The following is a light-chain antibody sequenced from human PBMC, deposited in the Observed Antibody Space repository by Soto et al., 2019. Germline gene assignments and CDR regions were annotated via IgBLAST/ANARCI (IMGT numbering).Light chain of an antibody. V-gene: IGKV1-39*01. Sequence: DIQMTPSPSSLYASVGDRVTITCRASQSISSYLNWYQQKPGKAPKLLIYAASSLQSGVPSRFSGSGSGTDFTLTISSLQPEDFATYYCQQRYSTPLTFGQGTKVDIK. CDR2: AAS. J-gene: IGKJ1*01. CDR1: QSISSY. CDR3: QQRYSTPLT.